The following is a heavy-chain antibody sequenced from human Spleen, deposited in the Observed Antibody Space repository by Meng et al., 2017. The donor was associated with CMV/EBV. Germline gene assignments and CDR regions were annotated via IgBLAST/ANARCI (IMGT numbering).Heavy chain of an antibody. J-gene: IGHJ3*02. CDR2: ISTTASYI. V-gene: IGHV3-21*01. CDR3: ARDGRVWNIGDAFDM. Sequence: SGFSFRSYSMNWVRQAPGKGLEWVASISTTASYIYYADSVKGRFTISRENAKNSLYLQMNSLRAEDTAVYYCARDGRVWNIGDAFDMWGQGTMVTVSS. D-gene: IGHD2/OR15-2a*01. CDR1: GFSFRSYS.